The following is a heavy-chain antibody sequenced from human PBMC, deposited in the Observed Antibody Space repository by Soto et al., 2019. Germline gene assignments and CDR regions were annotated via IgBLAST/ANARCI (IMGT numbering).Heavy chain of an antibody. J-gene: IGHJ4*02. Sequence: EVQLLESGGGLEQPGGSLRLSCAASGFSFSSHAMAWVRQTPGKGLEWVSGISGNGDITYYGDSVKGRFTVSRDNSKNTLYLQMNSLRTEDAAIYFCAKAPLRQLVVFDSWGQGTLGTVSS. V-gene: IGHV3-23*01. CDR2: ISGNGDIT. CDR3: AKAPLRQLVVFDS. CDR1: GFSFSSHA. D-gene: IGHD6-6*01.